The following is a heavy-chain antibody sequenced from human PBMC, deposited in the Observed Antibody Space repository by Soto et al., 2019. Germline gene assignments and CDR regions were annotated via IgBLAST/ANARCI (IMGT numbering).Heavy chain of an antibody. D-gene: IGHD3-10*01. J-gene: IGHJ4*02. V-gene: IGHV3-49*03. Sequence: PGGSLRLSCTASGFTFGDYAMSWFRQAPGKGLEWVGFIRSKAYGGTTEYAASVKGRFTISRDDSKSTAYLQMNSLKTEDTAVYYCTRENVLLWFGELSSGSSFDYWGQGTQVTVSS. CDR1: GFTFGDYA. CDR2: IRSKAYGGTT. CDR3: TRENVLLWFGELSSGSSFDY.